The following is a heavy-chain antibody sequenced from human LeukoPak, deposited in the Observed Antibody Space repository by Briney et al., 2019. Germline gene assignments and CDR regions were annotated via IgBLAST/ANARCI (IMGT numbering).Heavy chain of an antibody. CDR1: GFTFSSYS. J-gene: IGHJ3*02. CDR3: ARGGRVDTAMEDAFDI. V-gene: IGHV3-48*04. Sequence: GGSLRLSCAASGFTFSSYSMNWVRQAPGKGLEWVSYISSSSSTIYYADSVKGRFTISRDNAKNSLYLQMNSLRAEDTAVYYCARGGRVDTAMEDAFDIWGQGTMVTVSS. CDR2: ISSSSSTI. D-gene: IGHD5-18*01.